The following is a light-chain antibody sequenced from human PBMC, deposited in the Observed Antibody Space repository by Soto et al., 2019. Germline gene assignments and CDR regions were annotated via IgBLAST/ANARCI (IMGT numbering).Light chain of an antibody. Sequence: DIQMTQSPSTLSAYVGDRVTITCRASQSISSWLAWYQQKPGKAPKLLIYDASNLEAGVPSRFRGSGSGTDFTFTISRLQPEDIATYYCQQYENLPTFGQGTRLEIK. V-gene: IGKV1-33*01. CDR2: DAS. CDR3: QQYENLPT. CDR1: QSISSW. J-gene: IGKJ5*01.